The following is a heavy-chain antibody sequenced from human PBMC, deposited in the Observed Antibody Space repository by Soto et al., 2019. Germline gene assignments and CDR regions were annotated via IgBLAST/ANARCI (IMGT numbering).Heavy chain of an antibody. CDR2: IYYSGST. CDR1: GGSISSGGYY. CDR3: ARAARGGSYFEDPPSWFDP. J-gene: IGHJ5*02. Sequence: PSETLSLTCTVSGGSISSGGYYWSWIRQHPGKGPVWIGYIYYSGSTYYNPSLKSRVTISVDTSKNQFSLKLSSVTAADTAVYYCARAARGGSYFEDPPSWFDPWGQGTLVTVSS. V-gene: IGHV4-31*03. D-gene: IGHD1-26*01.